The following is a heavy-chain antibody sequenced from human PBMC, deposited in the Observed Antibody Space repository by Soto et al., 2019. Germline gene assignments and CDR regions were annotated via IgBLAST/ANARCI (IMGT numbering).Heavy chain of an antibody. V-gene: IGHV4-4*02. CDR1: GGSISSSDW. CDR3: ARRTTIGAYYSYYGMDV. J-gene: IGHJ6*02. Sequence: SETLSLTCAVSGGSISSSDWWTWVRQPPGKGLEWIGEIYHSGSTNFNPSLKSRVTISVDKSKNQLSLKLSSVTAADTAVYYCARRTTIGAYYSYYGMDVWGQGTTVTVSS. D-gene: IGHD1-1*01. CDR2: IYHSGST.